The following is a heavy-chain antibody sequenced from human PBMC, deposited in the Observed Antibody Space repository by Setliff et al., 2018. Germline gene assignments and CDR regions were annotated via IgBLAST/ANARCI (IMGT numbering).Heavy chain of an antibody. D-gene: IGHD6-13*01. V-gene: IGHV1-2*02. CDR2: INPNSGGT. J-gene: IGHJ3*02. CDR1: GYTFTGYY. CDR3: ARGGGSSSWYDAFYI. Sequence: GASVKVSCKASGYTFTGYYMHWVRQAPGQGLEWMGWINPNSGGTNYAQKFQGRVTMTRDTSISTAYMELSRLRSDDTAVYYWARGGGSSSWYDAFYIWGQGTMVTVSS.